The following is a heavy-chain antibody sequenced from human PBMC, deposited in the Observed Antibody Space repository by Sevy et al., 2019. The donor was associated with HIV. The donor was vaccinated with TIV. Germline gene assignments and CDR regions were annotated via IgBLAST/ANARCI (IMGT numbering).Heavy chain of an antibody. Sequence: GGSLRLSCAASGFTFSSYWMHWVRQAPGKGLVWVSRINSGGSSTTYADSVKGRFTISRDDAKNTLYLQMNSLRAGDTAVYYCARPKGYSSSWYDYWGQGTLVTVSS. D-gene: IGHD6-13*01. CDR1: GFTFSSYW. V-gene: IGHV3-74*01. J-gene: IGHJ4*02. CDR2: INSGGSST. CDR3: ARPKGYSSSWYDY.